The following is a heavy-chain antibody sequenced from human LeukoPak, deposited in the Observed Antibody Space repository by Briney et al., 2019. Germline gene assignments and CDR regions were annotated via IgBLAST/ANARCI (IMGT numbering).Heavy chain of an antibody. CDR1: GFTFSSYA. D-gene: IGHD6-13*01. CDR3: AKENAVAGAFDY. V-gene: IGHV3-23*01. J-gene: IGHJ4*02. Sequence: PGGSLRLSCAASGFTFSSYAMSWVRQAPGKGLEWVSAISGSGDSTYYADSVKGRFTISSDNSKNTLFLQMNSLRAEDTAVYNCAKENAVAGAFDYWGQGTLVTVSS. CDR2: ISGSGDST.